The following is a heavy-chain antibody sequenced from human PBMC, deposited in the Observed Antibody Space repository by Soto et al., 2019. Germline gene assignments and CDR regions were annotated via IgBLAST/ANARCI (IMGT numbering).Heavy chain of an antibody. CDR3: ARDSVEAVAGTFDP. D-gene: IGHD6-19*01. Sequence: SETLSLTCTVSGGSISSYYWSWIRQPPGKGLEWIGYIYYSGSTNYNPSLKSRVTISVDTSKNQFSLKLSSVTAADTAVYYCARDSVEAVAGTFDPWGQGTLVTVSS. CDR1: GGSISSYY. V-gene: IGHV4-59*01. J-gene: IGHJ5*02. CDR2: IYYSGST.